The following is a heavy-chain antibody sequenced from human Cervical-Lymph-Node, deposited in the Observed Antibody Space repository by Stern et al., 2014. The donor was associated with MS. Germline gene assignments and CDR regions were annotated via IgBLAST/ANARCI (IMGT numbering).Heavy chain of an antibody. Sequence: QVHLVQSGAEVKKPGSSVKVSCKASGDNFISHAFSWVRPAPGQGLEWMCGLIHMFGPAQYAQTFQGRVTITADASTSTAYMELSSLRSEDTAVYFCARGGLRPMSYFDSWGQGTLVTVSS. CDR1: GDNFISHA. CDR3: ARGGLRPMSYFDS. J-gene: IGHJ4*02. CDR2: LIHMFGPA. D-gene: IGHD3-10*02. V-gene: IGHV1-69*01.